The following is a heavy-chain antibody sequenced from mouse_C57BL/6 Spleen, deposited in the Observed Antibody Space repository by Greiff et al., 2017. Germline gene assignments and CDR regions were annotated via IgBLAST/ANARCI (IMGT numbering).Heavy chain of an antibody. CDR1: GYTFTDYN. D-gene: IGHD1-1*01. J-gene: IGHJ4*01. Sequence: EVQLQQSGPELVKPGASVKIPCKASGYTFTDYNMAWVKQSPGKSLEWIGDINPNNGGTIYNQKFKGKATLTVDKSSSTAYMELRSLTSEDTAVYYCARADYGSSYGAMDYWGQGTSVTVSS. V-gene: IGHV1-18*01. CDR2: INPNNGGT. CDR3: ARADYGSSYGAMDY.